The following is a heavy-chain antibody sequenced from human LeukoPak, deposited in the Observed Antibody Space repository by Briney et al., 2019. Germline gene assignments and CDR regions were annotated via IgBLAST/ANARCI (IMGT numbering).Heavy chain of an antibody. V-gene: IGHV3-64D*09. CDR2: VSRNGGST. D-gene: IGHD2/OR15-2a*01. CDR1: GFTFSSFA. J-gene: IGHJ4*02. CDR3: VKDLRSDFMGVLSRYLSY. Sequence: GGSLRLSCSASGFTFSSFAMHWVRQAPGKGLEYVAAVSRNGGSTYYADSVKGRFTISRDNSKNPLYLQMSSLRAEDTAVYLCVKDLRSDFMGVLSRYLSYWGQGTLVTVSS.